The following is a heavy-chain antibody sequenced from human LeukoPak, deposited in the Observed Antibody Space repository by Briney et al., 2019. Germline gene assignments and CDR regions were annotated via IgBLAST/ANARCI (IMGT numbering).Heavy chain of an antibody. CDR2: ISGSGGST. J-gene: IGHJ4*02. CDR3: ANRILIYSDYVAY. CDR1: GFTFSSYA. V-gene: IGHV3-23*01. Sequence: GGSLRLSCAASGFTFSSYAMTWVRQAPGKGLEWVSGISGSGGSTYYADSVKGRFTISRDNSKNTLYLQMNSLRAEDTAVYYCANRILIYSDYVAYWGQGTLVTVSS. D-gene: IGHD4-11*01.